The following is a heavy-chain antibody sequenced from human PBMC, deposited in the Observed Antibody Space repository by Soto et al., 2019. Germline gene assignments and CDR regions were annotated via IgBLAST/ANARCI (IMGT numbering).Heavy chain of an antibody. Sequence: EVQLVESGGGLVQPGRSLRLSCAASGFTFDDYAMHWVRQAPGKGLEWVSGIRWNSGSIGYADSVKGRFTISRDNAKNSLYLQMNSLRAEDTALYYCAKDRDPYYYYYYMDVWGKGTTVTVSS. D-gene: IGHD2-21*02. V-gene: IGHV3-9*01. CDR1: GFTFDDYA. J-gene: IGHJ6*03. CDR3: AKDRDPYYYYYYMDV. CDR2: IRWNSGSI.